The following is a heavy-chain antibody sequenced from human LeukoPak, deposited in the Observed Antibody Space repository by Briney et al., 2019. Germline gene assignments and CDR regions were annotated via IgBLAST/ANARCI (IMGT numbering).Heavy chain of an antibody. J-gene: IGHJ3*02. V-gene: IGHV3-7*01. Sequence: GGSLRLSCAASGFRFSTYWMSWVRQAPGKGLEWVANIKQDGREKYYVDSMKGRFTISRDNAKNSLYLQMNSLRAEDTALYYCARDYLGGYPYGFDILGQGTKVNVS. CDR3: ARDYLGGYPYGFDI. CDR1: GFRFSTYW. CDR2: IKQDGREK. D-gene: IGHD2/OR15-2a*01.